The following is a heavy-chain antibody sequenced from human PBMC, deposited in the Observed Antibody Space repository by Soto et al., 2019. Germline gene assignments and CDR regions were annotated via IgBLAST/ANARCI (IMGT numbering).Heavy chain of an antibody. Sequence: EVQLLESGGGLVQPGGSLRLSCAASGFTFNTYVMSWVRQAPGKGLEWVSAFSSTGGSTYYADSVKGRFTISRDNSKNTLYLQMSSLRDEDTAVYYCAKGRETVTGGYFDYWGQGTLVTVS. CDR2: FSSTGGST. D-gene: IGHD4-17*01. V-gene: IGHV3-23*01. CDR3: AKGRETVTGGYFDY. J-gene: IGHJ4*02. CDR1: GFTFNTYV.